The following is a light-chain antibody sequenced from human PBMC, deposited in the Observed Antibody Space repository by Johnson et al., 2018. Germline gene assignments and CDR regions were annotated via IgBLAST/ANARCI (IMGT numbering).Light chain of an antibody. CDR2: ENN. Sequence: QSVLTQPPSVSAAPGQKVTISCSGSSSNIGNNYVSWYQQLPGTAPKLLIYENNKRPSGIPDRFSGSKSGTSATLGIPGLQTGDEADDYCGTWDSRLSAGNVFGTGTKVTVL. V-gene: IGLV1-51*02. CDR1: SSNIGNNY. CDR3: GTWDSRLSAGNV. J-gene: IGLJ1*01.